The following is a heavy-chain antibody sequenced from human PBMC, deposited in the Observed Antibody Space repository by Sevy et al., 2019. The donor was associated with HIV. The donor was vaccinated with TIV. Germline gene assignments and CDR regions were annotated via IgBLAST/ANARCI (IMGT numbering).Heavy chain of an antibody. J-gene: IGHJ4*02. CDR2: VSGSGSIT. CDR1: GFTFSTYA. D-gene: IGHD4-4*01. Sequence: GGSLRLSCAASGFTFSTYAMSWVRQAPGKGLEWVSGVSGSGSITYQADSVKGRFTISRDNSKNTLYVQMNSLRAEDTAVYYCAKDREYSRRRGYFDSWGQGTLVTVSS. CDR3: AKDREYSRRRGYFDS. V-gene: IGHV3-23*01.